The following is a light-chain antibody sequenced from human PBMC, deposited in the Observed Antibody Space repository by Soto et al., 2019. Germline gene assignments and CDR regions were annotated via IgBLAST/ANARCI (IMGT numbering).Light chain of an antibody. CDR2: GAS. CDR3: QQYGDLPWT. CDR1: QAVSSNY. Sequence: ALTQSPGTLSSSPGERATLSCRASQAVSSNYLAWYQQKPGQAPRLLISGASGRATGVPDRFSGSGSGTDFTLTIARLESEDFAVYFCQQYGDLPWTFGQGTKVEI. V-gene: IGKV3-20*01. J-gene: IGKJ1*01.